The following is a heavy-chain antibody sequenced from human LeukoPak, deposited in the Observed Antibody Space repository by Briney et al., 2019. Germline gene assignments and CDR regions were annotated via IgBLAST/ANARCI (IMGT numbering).Heavy chain of an antibody. J-gene: IGHJ4*02. V-gene: IGHV3-30*18. Sequence: HPGGSLRLSCAASGSTFSTYGMHWVRQAPGKGLEWVAVISYDGTNKYYADSVKGRFTISRDNSKNTLYLQMNSLRAEDTAVYYCAKDRIVGATFGPYYFDYWGQGALVTVSS. CDR3: AKDRIVGATFGPYYFDY. CDR2: ISYDGTNK. CDR1: GSTFSTYG. D-gene: IGHD1-26*01.